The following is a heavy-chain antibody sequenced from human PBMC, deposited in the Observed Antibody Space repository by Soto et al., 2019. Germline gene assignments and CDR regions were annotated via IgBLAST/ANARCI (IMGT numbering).Heavy chain of an antibody. CDR3: ARDLGYYDFWSGSPQINWFDP. V-gene: IGHV4-31*03. Sequence: PSETLSLTCTVSGGSISSGGYYWSWIRQHPGKGLEWIGYIYYSGSTYYNPSLKSRVTISVYTSKNQFSLKLSSVTAADTAVYYCARDLGYYDFWSGSPQINWFDPWGQGTLVTVSS. CDR1: GGSISSGGYY. D-gene: IGHD3-3*01. J-gene: IGHJ5*02. CDR2: IYYSGST.